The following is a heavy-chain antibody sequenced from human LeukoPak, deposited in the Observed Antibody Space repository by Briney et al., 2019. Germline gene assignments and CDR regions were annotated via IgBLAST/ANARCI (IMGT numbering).Heavy chain of an antibody. D-gene: IGHD6-19*01. V-gene: IGHV4-59*01. J-gene: IGHJ6*03. CDR1: GGSISSYY. Sequence: PSETLSLTCTVSGGSISSYYWSWIRQPPGKGLEWIGYIYYSGSTNYNPSLKSRVTISVDTSKNQFPLKLSSVTAADTAVYYCARYIAVAGAYYYYYMDVWGKGTTVTISS. CDR3: ARYIAVAGAYYYYYMDV. CDR2: IYYSGST.